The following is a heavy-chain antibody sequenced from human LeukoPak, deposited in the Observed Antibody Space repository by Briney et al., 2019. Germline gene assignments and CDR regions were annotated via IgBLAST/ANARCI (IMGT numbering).Heavy chain of an antibody. J-gene: IGHJ6*03. V-gene: IGHV7-4-1*02. CDR3: ARGLYSSLGPFTYYYYMDV. D-gene: IGHD5-18*01. CDR2: INTNTGNP. Sequence: ASVEVSCKASGYTFTSYAMNWVRQAPGQGVEWMGWINTNTGNPTYAQGFTGRFVFSLDTSVSTAYLQISSLKAEDTAVYYCARGLYSSLGPFTYYYYMDVWGKGTTVTVSS. CDR1: GYTFTSYA.